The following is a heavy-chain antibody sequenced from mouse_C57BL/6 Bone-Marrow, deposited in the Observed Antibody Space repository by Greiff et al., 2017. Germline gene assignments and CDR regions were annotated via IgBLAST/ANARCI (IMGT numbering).Heavy chain of an antibody. V-gene: IGHV5-16*01. CDR2: INYDGSST. J-gene: IGHJ1*03. Sequence: EVQVVESEGSLVQPGSSMKLSCTASGFTFSDYYMAWVRQVPEKGLEWVANINYDGSSTYYLDSLKSRFIISRDNAKNILYLQMSSLKSEDTATYYCARDAGVYYYGSSYFDVWGTGTTVTVSS. D-gene: IGHD1-1*01. CDR1: GFTFSDYY. CDR3: ARDAGVYYYGSSYFDV.